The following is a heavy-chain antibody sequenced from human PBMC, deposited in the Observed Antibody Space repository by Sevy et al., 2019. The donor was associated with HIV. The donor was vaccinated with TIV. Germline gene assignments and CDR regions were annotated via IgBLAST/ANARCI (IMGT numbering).Heavy chain of an antibody. CDR3: ARGGSGDVWNCGYRYYGMDV. CDR1: GDTFNTFD. J-gene: IGHJ6*02. CDR2: LSPKRGST. Sequence: ASVKVSCKASGDTFNTFDINWVRQAPGQGLEWMGWLSPKRGSTGFAQKFQGRLTMTRDTSINTAYMELSSLTSEDTAVYYCARGGSGDVWNCGYRYYGMDVWGQGTTVTVSS. V-gene: IGHV1-8*02. D-gene: IGHD3-3*01.